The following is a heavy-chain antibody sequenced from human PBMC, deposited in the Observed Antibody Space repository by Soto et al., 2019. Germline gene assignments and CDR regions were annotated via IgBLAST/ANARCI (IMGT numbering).Heavy chain of an antibody. J-gene: IGHJ4*02. CDR1: GFTFSSYS. CDR3: ARGDDFWSGEDYYFDY. Sequence: EVQLVESGGGLVKPGGSLRLSCAASGFTFSSYSMNWVRQAPGKGLEWVSSISSSSSYIYYADSVKGRFTISRDNAKNSLYLQMNSRRAEDTAVYYCARGDDFWSGEDYYFDYWGQGTLVTVSS. D-gene: IGHD3-3*01. V-gene: IGHV3-21*01. CDR2: ISSSSSYI.